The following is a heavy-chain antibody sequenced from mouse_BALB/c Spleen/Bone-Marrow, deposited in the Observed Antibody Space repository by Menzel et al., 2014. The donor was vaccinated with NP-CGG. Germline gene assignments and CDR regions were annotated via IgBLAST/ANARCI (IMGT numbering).Heavy chain of an antibody. J-gene: IGHJ1*01. CDR2: IRNKANGYTT. V-gene: IGHV7-3*02. D-gene: IGHD1-1*01. CDR1: GFTFTDYY. Sequence: EVMLVESGGGLVQPGGSLRLSCATSGFTFTDYYMSWVRQPPGKALEWLGFIRNKANGYTTEYSASVKGRFTISRDNSQRIVHLQMNILRTEDSATYYCARDRNYDIHWYFDVWGAGTTVTVSS. CDR3: ARDRNYDIHWYFDV.